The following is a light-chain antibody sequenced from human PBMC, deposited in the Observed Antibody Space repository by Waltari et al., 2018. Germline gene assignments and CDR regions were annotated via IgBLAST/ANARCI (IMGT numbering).Light chain of an antibody. CDR3: CSYAGSYTWV. J-gene: IGLJ3*02. CDR2: DVT. Sequence: SALTQPRSVSGSPGQSVTISCTGTTNDLGRYNYVSWYQQHPGKAPKLIILDVTKRPSGVPYRLSGSKSGNTASLTISGLRAEDEAEYYCCSYAGSYTWVFGGGTKLTVV. V-gene: IGLV2-11*01. CDR1: TNDLGRYNY.